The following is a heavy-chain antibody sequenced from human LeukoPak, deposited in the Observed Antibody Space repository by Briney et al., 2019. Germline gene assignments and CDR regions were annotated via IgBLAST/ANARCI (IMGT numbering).Heavy chain of an antibody. J-gene: IGHJ6*04. CDR2: ISSSGSTI. Sequence: GGSLRLSCAASGFTVSSNYMNWVRQAPGKGLEWVSYISSSGSTIYYADSVKGRFTIPRDNAKNPLYLQMNSLRAEDTAVYYCAELGITMIGGVWGKGTTVTISS. CDR1: GFTVSSNY. CDR3: AELGITMIGGV. V-gene: IGHV3-48*03. D-gene: IGHD3-10*02.